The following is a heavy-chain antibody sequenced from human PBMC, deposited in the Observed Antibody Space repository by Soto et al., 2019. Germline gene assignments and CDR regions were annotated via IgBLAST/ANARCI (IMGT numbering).Heavy chain of an antibody. CDR1: GGSISSGGYY. CDR3: ARARLGSSSDWFDP. CDR2: IYYSGST. J-gene: IGHJ5*02. V-gene: IGHV4-31*03. D-gene: IGHD6-13*01. Sequence: QVQLQESGPGLVKPSQTLSLTCTVSGGSISSGGYYWSWIRQHPGKGLEWIGYIYYSGSTYYNPSLKSRVTISVDTSKNQCSRKLSSVTAADTAVYYCARARLGSSSDWFDPWGQGTLVTVSS.